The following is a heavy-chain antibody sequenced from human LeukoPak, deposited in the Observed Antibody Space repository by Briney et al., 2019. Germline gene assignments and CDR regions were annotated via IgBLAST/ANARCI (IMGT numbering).Heavy chain of an antibody. CDR1: GDSISSSFYY. D-gene: IGHD3-22*01. CDR3: ARHFPNYYDTSGPDY. Sequence: SETLSLTCTVSGDSISSSFYYWGWIRQPPGQGLEWIGTISYSGSTYFNPSLKSRVTISVDTSKNQLSLKLSSVTAADTAVYYCARHFPNYYDTSGPDYWGQGTLVTVSS. J-gene: IGHJ4*02. V-gene: IGHV4-39*01. CDR2: ISYSGST.